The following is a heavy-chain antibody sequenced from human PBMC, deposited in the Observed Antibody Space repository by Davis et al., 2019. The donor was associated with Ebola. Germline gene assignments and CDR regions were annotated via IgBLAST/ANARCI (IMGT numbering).Heavy chain of an antibody. CDR2: IKQDGSEK. CDR3: ARAQRWLQFGGLDY. J-gene: IGHJ4*02. D-gene: IGHD5-24*01. CDR1: GFTFNNYW. Sequence: GESLKISCAASGFTFNNYWMTWVRQAPGKGLEWVANIKQDGSEKYYVDSVKGRFTISRDNAQSSLYLQINSLRDEDTAVYYCARAQRWLQFGGLDYWGQGTLVTVSS. V-gene: IGHV3-7*01.